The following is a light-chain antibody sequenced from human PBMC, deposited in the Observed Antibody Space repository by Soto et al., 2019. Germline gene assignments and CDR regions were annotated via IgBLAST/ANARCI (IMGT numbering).Light chain of an antibody. V-gene: IGKV3-11*01. Sequence: EFVLTQSPATLSLSPGERATLSCRASQSDSSSSAWYQQKPGQAPRLLIYDTSNRATGIPARFSGSGSGTDFTLTISGLELEDFAVYYCQQRSNWQYTFGLGTRLEIK. CDR3: QQRSNWQYT. CDR1: QSDSSS. CDR2: DTS. J-gene: IGKJ2*01.